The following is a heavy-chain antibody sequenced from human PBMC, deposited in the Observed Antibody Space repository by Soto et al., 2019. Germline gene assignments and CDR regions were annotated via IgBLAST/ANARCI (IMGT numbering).Heavy chain of an antibody. CDR2: MNPLNGDT. D-gene: IGHD4-4*01. CDR1: GYTLNTYS. V-gene: IGHV1-3*01. Sequence: QVQLVQSGAEVKKPGASVKVSCKASGYTLNTYSMHWVRQAPGQRLEWMGWMNPLNGDTKYSQRFQGRLTIIRDTSASTAFMELSRLRSEDTSIYYCARGNSRAVDIWGQGTMVTVSS. J-gene: IGHJ3*02. CDR3: ARGNSRAVDI.